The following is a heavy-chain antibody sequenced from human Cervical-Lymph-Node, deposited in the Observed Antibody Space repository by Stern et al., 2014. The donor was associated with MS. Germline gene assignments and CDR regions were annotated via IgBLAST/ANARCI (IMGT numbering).Heavy chain of an antibody. Sequence: QAQLQESGPGLVRPSETLSLTCTASGDSVSSEDYYWSWIRQSPGKDLEWIGYIYYRGRPNYNPSLKSRLTKSMDTSKTQFPLKLISVTAADTAVYYCARSGYYGIDVWGQGTTVIVSS. V-gene: IGHV4-61*08. CDR1: GDSVSSEDYY. D-gene: IGHD1-26*01. J-gene: IGHJ6*02. CDR3: ARSGYYGIDV. CDR2: IYYRGRP.